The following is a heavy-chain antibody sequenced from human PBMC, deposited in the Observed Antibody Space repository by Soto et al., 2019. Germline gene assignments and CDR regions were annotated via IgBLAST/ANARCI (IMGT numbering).Heavy chain of an antibody. CDR3: ARGLGLGDY. D-gene: IGHD3-9*01. J-gene: IGHJ4*02. CDR1: GYTFTSYY. V-gene: IGHV1-46*04. CDR2: INPNGGST. Sequence: QVQLVQSGAEVKKPGASVKLSCKASGYTFTSYYIHWVRQAPGQGLEWLGIINPNGGSTNYAYTLNGRLTVTRDPSTATVYMELGALTSEDTAVYYCARGLGLGDYWGQGTLVTVSS.